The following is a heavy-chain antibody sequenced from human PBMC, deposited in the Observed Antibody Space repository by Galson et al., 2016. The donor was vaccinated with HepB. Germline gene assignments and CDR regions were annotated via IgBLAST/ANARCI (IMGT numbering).Heavy chain of an antibody. CDR3: ARSPSNWFGPSTFEF. V-gene: IGHV3-53*01. CDR2: IYSGGST. Sequence: SLRLSCAASGFSVSSKYMSWVRRIPGKGLEWVSVIYSGGSTFYADSVKGRFTISRDNVKNTVYLQMNSVTDEDTAVYYCARSPSNWFGPSTFEFWGQGTMVIVSS. D-gene: IGHD6-13*01. J-gene: IGHJ3*01. CDR1: GFSVSSKY.